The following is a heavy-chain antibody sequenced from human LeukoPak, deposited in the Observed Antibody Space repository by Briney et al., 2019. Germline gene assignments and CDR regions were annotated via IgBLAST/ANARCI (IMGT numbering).Heavy chain of an antibody. D-gene: IGHD6-6*01. CDR3: ARGRRVYYGMDV. CDR2: THYGSGWIN. CDR1: GDSVSRNGAA. Sequence: SQTLSLTCAISGDSVSRNGAAWNWIRQSPSRGLEWLGRTHYGSGWINDYAVSLGSRIVVSADTSKNQFSLQLNSVTPEDTAVYYCARGRRVYYGMDVWGQGTTVTVSS. V-gene: IGHV6-1*01. J-gene: IGHJ6*02.